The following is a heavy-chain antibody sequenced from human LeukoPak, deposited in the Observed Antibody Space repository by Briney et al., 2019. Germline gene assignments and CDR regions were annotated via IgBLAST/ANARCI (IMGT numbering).Heavy chain of an antibody. D-gene: IGHD3-22*01. J-gene: IGHJ4*02. CDR2: IYTSGST. CDR3: ARDTYYYDSSGYWADY. V-gene: IGHV4-4*07. Sequence: PSETLSLTCAVYGGSFSGYYWSWIRQPAGKGLEWIGRIYTSGSTNYNPSLKSRVTMSVDTSKNQFSLKLSSVTAADTAVYYYARDTYYYDSSGYWADYWGQGTLVTVSS. CDR1: GGSFSGYY.